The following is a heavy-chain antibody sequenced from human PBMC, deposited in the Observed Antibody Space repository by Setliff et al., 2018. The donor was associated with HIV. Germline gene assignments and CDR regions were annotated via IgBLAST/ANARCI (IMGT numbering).Heavy chain of an antibody. D-gene: IGHD6-19*01. CDR3: AKSSLVAGIDY. V-gene: IGHV3-23*01. CDR2: ISGSGGDT. CDR1: GFTFSSYA. J-gene: IGHJ4*02. Sequence: PGGSLRLSCASSGFTFSSYAMTWVRQAPGKGLECVAVISGSGGDTYYADSVKGRFVISREKSKSTLYLQMNSLRAEDTAVYYCAKSSLVAGIDYWGQGTLVTVSS.